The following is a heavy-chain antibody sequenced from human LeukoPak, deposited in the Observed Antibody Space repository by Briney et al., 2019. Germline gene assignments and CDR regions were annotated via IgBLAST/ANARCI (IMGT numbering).Heavy chain of an antibody. CDR3: AREKGYCSSTSCYMRGGNFDY. J-gene: IGHJ4*02. Sequence: GRSLRLSCAASGFTFDDYAMHWVRQAPGKGLEWVSGISWNSGSIGYADSVKGRFTISRDNAKNSLYLQMNSLRAEDTAVYYCAREKGYCSSTSCYMRGGNFDYWGQGTLVTVSS. V-gene: IGHV3-9*01. D-gene: IGHD2-2*02. CDR2: ISWNSGSI. CDR1: GFTFDDYA.